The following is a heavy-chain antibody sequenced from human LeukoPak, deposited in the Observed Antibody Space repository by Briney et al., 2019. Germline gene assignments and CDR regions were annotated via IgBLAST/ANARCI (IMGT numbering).Heavy chain of an antibody. CDR2: IYPGDSDT. CDR1: GYSFTFTTYW. D-gene: IGHD3-22*01. Sequence: GESLKISCKGSGYSFTFTTYWIGWVRQMPGKGLQWMGIIYPGDSDTRYSPSFQGQVSISADKSITTAYLQWSSLKASDTAIYYCTRPHSSGYSAYSWYFDLWGRGTLVTVSS. V-gene: IGHV5-51*01. CDR3: TRPHSSGYSAYSWYFDL. J-gene: IGHJ2*01.